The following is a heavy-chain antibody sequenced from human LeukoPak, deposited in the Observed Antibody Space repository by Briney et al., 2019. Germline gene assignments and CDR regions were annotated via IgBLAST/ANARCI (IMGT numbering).Heavy chain of an antibody. CDR1: GGSFSGYY. V-gene: IGHV4-34*01. D-gene: IGHD3-3*01. Sequence: SETLSLTCAVYGGSFSGYYWSWIRQPPGKGLEWIGEINHSGSTNYNPSLKSRVTISADTSKTEFSLKLSYVTGADTAVYYCARGRFLEMLDWGQGTMVTVSS. J-gene: IGHJ4*02. CDR2: INHSGST. CDR3: ARGRFLEMLD.